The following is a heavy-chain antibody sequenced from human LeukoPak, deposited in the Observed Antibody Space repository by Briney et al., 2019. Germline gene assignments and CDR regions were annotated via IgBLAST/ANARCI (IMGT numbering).Heavy chain of an antibody. D-gene: IGHD5-18*01. CDR1: AFIFSGHW. Sequence: GGSLRLSCEGSAFIFSGHWMNWVRQTPGKGLEWVASIKEDGSERQYVDSVKGRFSISRDNTKGSLFLQLNSLRAEDTAVYYCARDLMRQYSYGSGWFDPWGQGTLVTVSS. CDR3: ARDLMRQYSYGSGWFDP. V-gene: IGHV3-7*03. J-gene: IGHJ5*02. CDR2: IKEDGSER.